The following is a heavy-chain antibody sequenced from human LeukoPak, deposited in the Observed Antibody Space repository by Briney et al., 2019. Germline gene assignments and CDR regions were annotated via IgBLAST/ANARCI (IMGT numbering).Heavy chain of an antibody. D-gene: IGHD5-12*01. J-gene: IGHJ4*02. Sequence: GGSLRLSCAASVFTFSSYSMNWVRQAPGKGLEWVSSISSSSSYIYYADSVKGRFTISRDNAKNSLYLQMNSLRAEDTAVYYCARDDKGYSGYDLDYWGQGTLVTVSS. CDR3: ARDDKGYSGYDLDY. CDR1: VFTFSSYS. CDR2: ISSSSSYI. V-gene: IGHV3-21*01.